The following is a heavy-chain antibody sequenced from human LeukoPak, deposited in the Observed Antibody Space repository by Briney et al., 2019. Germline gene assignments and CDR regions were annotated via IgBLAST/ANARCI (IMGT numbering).Heavy chain of an antibody. CDR3: ARLTFLAAAGTPGRYFQH. CDR2: SNPNTGGT. Sequence: ASVKVSCKASGYSFTGYHIHWVRQAPGQGLEWMGWSNPNTGGTNYAQKFQGRVTMTRDTSNGTACMEVSGLRSDDTAVYYCARLTFLAAAGTPGRYFQHWGQGTLVTVSS. D-gene: IGHD6-13*01. CDR1: GYSFTGYH. J-gene: IGHJ1*01. V-gene: IGHV1-2*02.